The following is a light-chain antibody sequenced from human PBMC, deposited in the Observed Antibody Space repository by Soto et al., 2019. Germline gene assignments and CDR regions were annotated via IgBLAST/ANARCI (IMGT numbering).Light chain of an antibody. CDR1: QGISSW. J-gene: IGKJ4*01. CDR2: AAS. V-gene: IGKV1D-12*01. CDR3: QQTMTFPFT. Sequence: DIQMTQSPSSVSASVGDGVTITCRASQGISSWLAWYQQKPGKAPKLLISAASSLQSGVPSRFSCGGSGTDFPLPINGLQPEDFATYYRQQTMTFPFTFGGGTKVESK.